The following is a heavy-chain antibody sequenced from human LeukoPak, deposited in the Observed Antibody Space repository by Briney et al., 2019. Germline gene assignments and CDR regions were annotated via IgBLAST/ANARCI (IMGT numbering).Heavy chain of an antibody. J-gene: IGHJ4*02. CDR1: GGSLSSYY. CDR3: ASMGGYSGYATH. D-gene: IGHD5-12*01. CDR2: IYSTGSA. V-gene: IGHV4-59*08. Sequence: SETLSLTCTVSGGSLSSYYWSWIRQPPGKGLEWIGYIYSTGSANYNPSLKSRVTLSVDTAKNQFSLKLNSVTAADTAVYYCASMGGYSGYATHWGQGTLVTVSS.